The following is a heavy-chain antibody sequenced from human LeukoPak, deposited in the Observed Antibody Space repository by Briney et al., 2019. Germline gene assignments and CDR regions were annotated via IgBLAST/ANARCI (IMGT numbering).Heavy chain of an antibody. CDR2: IWFDGIRK. CDR3: AKSYDYGSDSSYMSFDC. CDR1: GFTFSNYG. J-gene: IGHJ4*02. D-gene: IGHD3-10*01. Sequence: GGSLRLSCAASGFTFSNYGMHWVRQVPGKGLEWVAAIWFDGIRKYYADSVKGRLTISRDNSKNTLYLQMNSLRPEDTALYYCAKSYDYGSDSSYMSFDCWGQGALATVSS. V-gene: IGHV3-33*06.